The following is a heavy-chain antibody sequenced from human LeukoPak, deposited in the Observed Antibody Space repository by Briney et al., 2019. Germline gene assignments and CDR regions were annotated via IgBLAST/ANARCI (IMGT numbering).Heavy chain of an antibody. Sequence: GGPLRLSCAHSGFSFTNAWMSGLRQAPGKGVEWVGRIKNKGDGETTDYAAPVKGRFTLSRDDSKATLYLQMNSLQTEDTAVYYCTTDLGLTMIRGVLVSWGRGTLVTVSS. CDR2: IKNKGDGETT. V-gene: IGHV3-15*01. D-gene: IGHD3-10*01. J-gene: IGHJ4*02. CDR1: GFSFTNAW. CDR3: TTDLGLTMIRGVLVS.